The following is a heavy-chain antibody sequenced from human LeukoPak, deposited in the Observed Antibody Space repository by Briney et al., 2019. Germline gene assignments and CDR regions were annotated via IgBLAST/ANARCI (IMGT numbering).Heavy chain of an antibody. CDR3: TRRAVRWSPPDE. CDR1: GFTFSSYA. D-gene: IGHD3-10*01. CDR2: ISYDGSNR. J-gene: IGHJ4*02. Sequence: PGGSLRLSCAASGFTFSSYAMNWVRQAPGKGLEWVAVISYDGSNRYYAGSVKGRFTISRDNSKNTLYLQMNSLRAEDTAVYYWTRRAVRWSPPDEWGQGTLVTVSS. V-gene: IGHV3-30-3*01.